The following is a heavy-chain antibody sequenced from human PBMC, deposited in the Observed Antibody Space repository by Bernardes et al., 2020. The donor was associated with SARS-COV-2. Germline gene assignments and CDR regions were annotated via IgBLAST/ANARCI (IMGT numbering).Heavy chain of an antibody. V-gene: IGHV7-4-1*02. CDR1: GYTFTSYA. D-gene: IGHD5-12*01. CDR2: INTNTGNP. CDR3: ASSKPEGLYYYYYGMDV. J-gene: IGHJ6*02. Sequence: ASVKVSCKASGYTFTSYAMNWVRQAPGQGLEWMGWINTNTGNPTYAQGFTGRFVFSLDTSVSTAYLQISSLKAEDTAVYYCASSKPEGLYYYYYGMDVWGQGTTVTVSS.